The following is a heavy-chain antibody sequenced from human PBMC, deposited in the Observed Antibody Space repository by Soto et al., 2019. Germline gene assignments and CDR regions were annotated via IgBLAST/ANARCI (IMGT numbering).Heavy chain of an antibody. J-gene: IGHJ3*01. D-gene: IGHD1-7*01. V-gene: IGHV1-46*01. CDR1: GYTFFKYF. CDR3: ARPLIGNTIDL. CDR2: INPSRGSA. Sequence: ASVKVSCKASGYTFFKYFIHWVRQAPGQGLEWIGIINPSRGSATYGPIFQGRVSLTTDMSTSTVYMELSSLRSEDTAIYYCARPLIGNTIDLWGQGTSVTVSS.